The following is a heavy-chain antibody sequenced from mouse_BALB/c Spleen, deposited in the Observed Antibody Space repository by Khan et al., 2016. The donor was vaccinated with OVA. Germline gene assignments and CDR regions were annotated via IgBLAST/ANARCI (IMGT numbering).Heavy chain of an antibody. V-gene: IGHV1-31*01. J-gene: IGHJ3*01. D-gene: IGHD2-2*01. CDR1: GYSFNSYY. Sequence: VQLKESGPELMKPGASVKISCKASGYSFNSYYIHWVMQRHGESLEWIGYIDPFSGGSTYNQKFKVKATLTVDKSSSTAYIHLSNLTSEDSAVYYCTRHGYVAWFTYWGQGTLVTVSA. CDR3: TRHGYVAWFTY. CDR2: IDPFSGGS.